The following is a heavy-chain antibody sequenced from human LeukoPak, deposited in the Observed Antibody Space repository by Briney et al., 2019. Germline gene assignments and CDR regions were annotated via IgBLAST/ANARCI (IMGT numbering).Heavy chain of an antibody. J-gene: IGHJ4*02. Sequence: GGSLRLSCAASGFTFSSYAMHWVRQAPGKGLEWVAVISYDGSNKYYADSVKGRFTISRDNSKNTLYLQMSSLRAEDTAVYYCVKDCCCSSMRCYRGGPAFDYWGQGTLVTVSS. CDR1: GFTFSSYA. D-gene: IGHD2-2*01. CDR3: VKDCCCSSMRCYRGGPAFDY. V-gene: IGHV3-30*14. CDR2: ISYDGSNK.